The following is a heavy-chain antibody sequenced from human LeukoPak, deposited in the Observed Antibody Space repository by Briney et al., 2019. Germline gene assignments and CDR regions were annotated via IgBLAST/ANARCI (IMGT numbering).Heavy chain of an antibody. CDR3: ARGWAREIGLLWFGELGNYYYYGMDV. CDR2: MNPSSGNT. Sequence: ASVKVSCKASGYTFTSYDINWVRQATGQGLEWMGWMNPSSGNTGYAQKFQGRVTMTRNTSISTAYMELSSLRSEDTAVYYCARGWAREIGLLWFGELGNYYYYGMDVWGQGTMVTVSS. CDR1: GYTFTSYD. J-gene: IGHJ6*02. V-gene: IGHV1-8*01. D-gene: IGHD3-10*01.